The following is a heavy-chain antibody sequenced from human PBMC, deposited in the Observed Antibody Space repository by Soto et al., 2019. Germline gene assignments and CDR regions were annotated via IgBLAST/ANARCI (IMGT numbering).Heavy chain of an antibody. V-gene: IGHV1-18*01. CDR3: AIFIPQSEYYYGSRSYEVEFDL. CDR2: ISAYNGNT. CDR1: GYTFTSYG. J-gene: IGHJ5*02. Sequence: ASVKVSCKASGYTFTSYGISWVRQAPGQGLEWMGWISAYNGNTNYAQKLQGRVTMTTDTSTSTAHMELRSLRSDDAAVYYCAIFIPQSEYYYGSRSYEVEFDLWGQGTLVTVSS. D-gene: IGHD3-10*01.